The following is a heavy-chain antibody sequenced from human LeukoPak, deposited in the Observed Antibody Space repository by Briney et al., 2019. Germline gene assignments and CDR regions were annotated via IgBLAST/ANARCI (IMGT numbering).Heavy chain of an antibody. CDR1: GFIFSNYW. J-gene: IGHJ4*02. V-gene: IGHV3-7*03. D-gene: IGHD5-24*01. Sequence: GGSLRLSCAASGFIFSNYWMSWVRQAPGKGLEWVANIKYDGSEIHYVDSVKGRFTISRDNAKNSLYLQMNSLRAEDTAVYYCARGAGYNYPYYFDYWGQGTLVTVSS. CDR2: IKYDGSEI. CDR3: ARGAGYNYPYYFDY.